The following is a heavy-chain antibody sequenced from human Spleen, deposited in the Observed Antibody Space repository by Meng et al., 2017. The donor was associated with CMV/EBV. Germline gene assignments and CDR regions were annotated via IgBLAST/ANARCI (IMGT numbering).Heavy chain of an antibody. J-gene: IGHJ4*02. CDR1: VFTFSSYA. V-gene: IGHV3-30-3*01. CDR3: ARSAVVPFNY. Sequence: QVVLVGSGRDVVQPGTSLRLACAASVFTFSSYAMHWVRQAPGKGLEWVAVISYDGSNKYYADSVKGRFTISRDNSKNTLYLQMNSLRAEDTAVYYCARSAVVPFNYWGQGTLVTVSS. CDR2: ISYDGSNK. D-gene: IGHD2-15*01.